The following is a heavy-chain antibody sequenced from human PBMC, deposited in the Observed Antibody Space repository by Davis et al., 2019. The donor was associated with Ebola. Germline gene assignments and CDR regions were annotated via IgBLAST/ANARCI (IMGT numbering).Heavy chain of an antibody. D-gene: IGHD3-10*01. CDR2: INHSGST. V-gene: IGHV4-34*01. Sequence: MPSETLSLTCAVYGGSFSGYYWSWIRQPPGKGLEWIGEINHSGSTTCNPSLKSRVTISVDTSKNQFSLKLSSVTAADTAVYYCARVPYYGSGSYPSYYYYGMDVWGQGTTVTVSS. CDR3: ARVPYYGSGSYPSYYYYGMDV. J-gene: IGHJ6*02. CDR1: GGSFSGYY.